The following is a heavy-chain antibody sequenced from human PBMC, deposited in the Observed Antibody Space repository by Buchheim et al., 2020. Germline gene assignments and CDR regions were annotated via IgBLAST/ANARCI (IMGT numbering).Heavy chain of an antibody. J-gene: IGHJ5*02. CDR2: IYGGGAT. Sequence: EVQLVEFGGGLVQPGGSLRLSCAVSGFTVSSDSMSWVRQAPGKGLEWVSAIYGGGATYYTDSVKGRFNISRDSSRNTLYLQMNRLRVDDTAMYYCARRQPSGSWFDPWGQGTL. CDR1: GFTVSSDS. V-gene: IGHV3-66*01. CDR3: ARRQPSGSWFDP. D-gene: IGHD3-22*01.